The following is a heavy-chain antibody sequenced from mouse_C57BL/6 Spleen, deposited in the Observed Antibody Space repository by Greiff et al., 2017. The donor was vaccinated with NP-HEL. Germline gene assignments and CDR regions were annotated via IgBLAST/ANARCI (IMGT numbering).Heavy chain of an antibody. CDR2: FYPGSGSI. CDR3: ARHEDHYDGYYVGYFDV. CDR1: GYTFTEYT. Sequence: QVQLQQSGAELVKPGASVKLSCKASGYTFTEYTIHWVKQRSGQGLEWIGWFYPGSGSIKYNEKFKDKATLTADKSSSTVYMELSRLTSEDSAVYFCARHEDHYDGYYVGYFDVWGTGTTVTVSS. V-gene: IGHV1-62-2*01. D-gene: IGHD2-3*01. J-gene: IGHJ1*03.